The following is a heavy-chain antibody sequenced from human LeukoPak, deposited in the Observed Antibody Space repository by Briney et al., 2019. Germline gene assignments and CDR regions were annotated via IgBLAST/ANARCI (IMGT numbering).Heavy chain of an antibody. D-gene: IGHD6-13*01. Sequence: PGGSLRLSCAASGFTFSSYGMHWVRQAPGKGLEWVAFIRYDGSNKYYADSVKGRFTISRDNSKNTLYLQMNSLRAGETAVYYRAKGSSSWYFLAPYFFDYWGQGTLVTVSS. CDR3: AKGSSSWYFLAPYFFDY. V-gene: IGHV3-30*02. J-gene: IGHJ4*02. CDR2: IRYDGSNK. CDR1: GFTFSSYG.